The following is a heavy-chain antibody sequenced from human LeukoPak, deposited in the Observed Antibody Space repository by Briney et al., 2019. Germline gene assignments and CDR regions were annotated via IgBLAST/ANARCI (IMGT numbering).Heavy chain of an antibody. CDR3: ARDRGAQFTYYDSSGYYDY. CDR2: IRQDGSEK. CDR1: AFTFSSYW. J-gene: IGHJ4*02. Sequence: GGSLRLSCAASAFTFSSYWMSWVRQAPGKGLEWVANIRQDGSEKYYVDSVKGRFTISRDNARNSLYLQMNSLRAEDTAVYYCARDRGAQFTYYDSSGYYDYWGQGTLVTVSS. D-gene: IGHD3-22*01. V-gene: IGHV3-7*01.